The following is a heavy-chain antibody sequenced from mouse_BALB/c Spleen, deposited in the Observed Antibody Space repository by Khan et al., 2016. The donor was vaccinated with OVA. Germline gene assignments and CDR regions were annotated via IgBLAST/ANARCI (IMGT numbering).Heavy chain of an antibody. V-gene: IGHV9-3-1*01. D-gene: IGHD6-1*01. Sequence: QIQLVQSGPELKKPGETVKISCKASGYTFTNYGMNWVKQSPGKTLKWMGWINTYTGEPTYADDFTGRFAFSLETSASTAYLQINNLQNEDTATSFCERPTSFSYTLAHWGQGTSVTVSS. CDR3: ERPTSFSYTLAH. CDR1: GYTFTNYG. J-gene: IGHJ4*01. CDR2: INTYTGEP.